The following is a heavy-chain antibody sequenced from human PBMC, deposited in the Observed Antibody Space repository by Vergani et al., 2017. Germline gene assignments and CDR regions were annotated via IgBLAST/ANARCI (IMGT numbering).Heavy chain of an antibody. J-gene: IGHJ6*02. CDR1: GGSFSGYY. CDR3: ARADGSGSLRGYGMDV. Sequence: QVQLQQWGAGLLKPSETLSLTCAVYGGSFSGYYWSWIRQPPGKGLGWIGEINHSGSTNYNPSLKSRVTISVDTSKNQFSLKLSSVTAADTAVYYCARADGSGSLRGYGMDVWGQGTTVTVSS. V-gene: IGHV4-34*01. CDR2: INHSGST. D-gene: IGHD3-10*01.